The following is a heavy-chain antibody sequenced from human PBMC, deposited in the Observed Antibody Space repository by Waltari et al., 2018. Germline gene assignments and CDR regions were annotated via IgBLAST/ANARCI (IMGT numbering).Heavy chain of an antibody. CDR2: SYTSGRT. Sequence: QVQLQESGPGLVKPSQTLSLTCTVSGGSISSGSYYWSWIRQPAGKGLEWIGYSYTSGRTNYNPTLKSRVTISVDTYKNQFSLKLSDVTAADTAGYYCERDNLRAYDSWGQGTMVTVSS. V-gene: IGHV4-61*09. CDR3: ERDNLRAYDS. J-gene: IGHJ3*02. CDR1: GGSISSGSYY.